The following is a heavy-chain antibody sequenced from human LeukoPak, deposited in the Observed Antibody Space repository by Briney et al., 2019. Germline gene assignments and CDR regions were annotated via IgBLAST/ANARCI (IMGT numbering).Heavy chain of an antibody. CDR2: ISRSSSIT. CDR3: ARGEDVVVAATYYFDY. V-gene: IGHV3-48*04. J-gene: IGHJ4*02. D-gene: IGHD2-15*01. CDR1: GFTFSSYS. Sequence: GGSLRLSCAASGFTFSSYSMNWVRQAPGKGLEWVSYISRSSSITYYVDSVKGRFTISRDNAENSLYLQMNSLRAEDTAVYYCARGEDVVVAATYYFDYWGQGTLVTVSS.